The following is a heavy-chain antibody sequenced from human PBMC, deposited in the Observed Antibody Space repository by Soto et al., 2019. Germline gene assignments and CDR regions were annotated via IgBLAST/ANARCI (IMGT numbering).Heavy chain of an antibody. CDR3: AKDGGEYSYGTGAE. J-gene: IGHJ4*02. CDR2: ISYDGNNK. V-gene: IGHV3-30*18. CDR1: GFTFSTYG. Sequence: PGGSLILSCAASGFTFSTYGMHWVRQAPGKGLEWVAVISYDGNNKYYADSVKGRFTISRDNSRNTLYLQMSSLRAEDTAVYSCAKDGGEYSYGTGAEWGQGTMVTVS. D-gene: IGHD5-18*01.